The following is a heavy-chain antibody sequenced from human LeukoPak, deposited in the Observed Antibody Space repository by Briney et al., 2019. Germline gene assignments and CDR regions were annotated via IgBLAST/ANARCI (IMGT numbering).Heavy chain of an antibody. CDR3: ASAEWIPSSGTTRWFDT. CDR2: IYTSGST. CDR1: GGSISSYY. J-gene: IGHJ5*02. V-gene: IGHV4-4*07. D-gene: IGHD5-18*01. Sequence: KASETLSLTCTVSGGSISSYYWSWIRKPAGKGLGWVGRIYTSGSTNSNPSLKSRVTMSVDTSKNQFTLKLSSVTAADTAKYYCASAEWIPSSGTTRWFDTWGQGTLVTVSS.